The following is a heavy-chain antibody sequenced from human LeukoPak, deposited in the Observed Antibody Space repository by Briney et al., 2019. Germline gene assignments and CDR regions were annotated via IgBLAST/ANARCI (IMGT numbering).Heavy chain of an antibody. CDR2: INPNSGDT. CDR3: ARDQTYTSAWYDERGYYFDY. J-gene: IGHJ4*02. CDR1: GYTFTDYY. V-gene: IGHV1-2*02. Sequence: ASVRVSCKASGYTFTDYYIHRVRQAPGQGLEWMGWINPNSGDTNYAQKFQGRVTLTRDTSISTAYMELARLRSDDTAVYYCARDQTYTSAWYDERGYYFDYWGQGTLVTVSS. D-gene: IGHD6-19*01.